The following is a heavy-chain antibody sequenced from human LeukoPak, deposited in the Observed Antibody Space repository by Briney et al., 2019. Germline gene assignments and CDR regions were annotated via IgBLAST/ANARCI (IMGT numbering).Heavy chain of an antibody. CDR2: IYYSGST. V-gene: IGHV4-59*01. CDR1: GGSISSYY. D-gene: IGHD2-2*02. J-gene: IGHJ5*02. Sequence: SETLSLTCTVSGGSISSYYWSWIRQPPGKGLEWIGYIYYSGSTNYNPSLKSRVTISVDTSKNQFSLKLSSVTAADTAVYYCARPQRCSSTSCYKSWWFDPWGQGTLVTVSS. CDR3: ARPQRCSSTSCYKSWWFDP.